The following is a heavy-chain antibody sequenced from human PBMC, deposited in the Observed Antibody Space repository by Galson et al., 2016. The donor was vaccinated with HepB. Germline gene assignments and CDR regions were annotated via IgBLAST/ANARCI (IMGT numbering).Heavy chain of an antibody. J-gene: IGHJ4*02. CDR2: ISGSGSSA. D-gene: IGHD3-9*01. CDR1: GFTFSDYA. Sequence: SLRLSCAASGFTFSDYAMSWVRQPPGKGLEWVSTISGSGSSAYYADSVKGRFTISRDNSMNTLFLQMHSLRADDTAVYYCAKSVLEYDILTGYYRRGADYWGQGTLVTVSS. V-gene: IGHV3-23*01. CDR3: AKSVLEYDILTGYYRRGADY.